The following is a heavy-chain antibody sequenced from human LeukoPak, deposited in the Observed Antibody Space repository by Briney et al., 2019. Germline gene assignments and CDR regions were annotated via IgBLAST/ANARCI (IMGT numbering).Heavy chain of an antibody. CDR3: ATSKGDSEQWLFPGLFDY. V-gene: IGHV1-46*01. CDR2: IKPSGGST. J-gene: IGHJ4*02. Sequence: ASVKVSCKASGYAFTSYYMHWVRQAPGQGLEWMGIIKPSGGSTSYAQKFQGRVTMTRDTSTSTVYMELSSLRSEDTAVYYCATSKGDSEQWLFPGLFDYWGQGTLVTVSS. CDR1: GYAFTSYY. D-gene: IGHD6-19*01.